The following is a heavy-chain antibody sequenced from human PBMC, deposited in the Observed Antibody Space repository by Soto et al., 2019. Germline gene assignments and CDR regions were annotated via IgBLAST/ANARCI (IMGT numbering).Heavy chain of an antibody. J-gene: IGHJ3*02. V-gene: IGHV3-23*01. CDR1: GFTFSSYA. CDR2: FRGTGDGT. Sequence: EVQLLESGGGLVQPGGSLRLSCAASGFTFSSYAMSWVRQAPGKGLEWVSTFRGTGDGTYYADSVRGRFTVSRDNSKNTLYLQVNGLRCGDTAVYYCAKGPDPGAFDIWGQGTMVTVSS. CDR3: AKGPDPGAFDI. D-gene: IGHD3-10*01.